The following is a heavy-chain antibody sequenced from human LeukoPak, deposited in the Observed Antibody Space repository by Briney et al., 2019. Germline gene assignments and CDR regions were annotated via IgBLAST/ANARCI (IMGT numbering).Heavy chain of an antibody. CDR2: MDPSGTQK. V-gene: IGHV3-7*01. D-gene: IGHD2-8*01. Sequence: PGGSLRLSCAASGFTFHGSWMNWVRQVPGKGLEWVANMDPSGTQKRYVDSVRGRFTISKDNSGTSFYLEMSSLTVDDTAIYCCAICTADNNWGQGTLVTVSS. CDR1: GFTFHGSW. J-gene: IGHJ4*02. CDR3: AICTADNN.